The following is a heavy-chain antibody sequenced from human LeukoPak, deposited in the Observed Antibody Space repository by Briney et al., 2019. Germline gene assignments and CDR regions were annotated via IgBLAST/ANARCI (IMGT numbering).Heavy chain of an antibody. V-gene: IGHV3-15*01. J-gene: IGHJ4*02. Sequence: PGGSLRLSCAASGFTFSNAWMSWVRQAPGKGLEWVGRIKSETDGGTTDYAAPVKGRFTISRDDSNNTLYLQMNSLKTEDTAVYYCTTDPDYYDSSGYSDYWGQGTLVTVSS. CDR1: GFTFSNAW. CDR3: TTDPDYYDSSGYSDY. CDR2: IKSETDGGTT. D-gene: IGHD3-22*01.